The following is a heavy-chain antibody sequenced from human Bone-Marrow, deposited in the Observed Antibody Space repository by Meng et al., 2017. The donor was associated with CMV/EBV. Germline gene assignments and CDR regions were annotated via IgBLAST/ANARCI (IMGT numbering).Heavy chain of an antibody. CDR1: TFSGYG. J-gene: IGHJ5*02. CDR3: ARDLGLGSGWYGDSWFDP. Sequence: TFSGYGLHWVRQAPGKGLEWVAVRSYNGSNKYYADSVKGRFTITRDNSKNTLYLQMNSLRAEDTAVYYCARDLGLGSGWYGDSWFDPWGQGTLVTVSS. D-gene: IGHD6-19*01. V-gene: IGHV3-30*19. CDR2: RSYNGSNK.